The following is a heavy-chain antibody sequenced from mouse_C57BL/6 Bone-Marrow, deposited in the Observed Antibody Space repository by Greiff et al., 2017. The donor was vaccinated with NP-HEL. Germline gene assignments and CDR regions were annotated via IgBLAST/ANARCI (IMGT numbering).Heavy chain of an antibody. CDR2: IDPENGDT. CDR1: GFNIKDDY. V-gene: IGHV14-4*01. D-gene: IGHD2-2*01. CDR3: TFYGYEGAMDY. J-gene: IGHJ4*01. Sequence: EVKLQQSGAELVRPGASVKLSCTASGFNIKDDYMHWVKQRPEQGLEWIGWIDPENGDTEYASKFQGKATITADTSSNTAYLQLSSLTSEDTAVYYCTFYGYEGAMDYWGQGTSVTVSS.